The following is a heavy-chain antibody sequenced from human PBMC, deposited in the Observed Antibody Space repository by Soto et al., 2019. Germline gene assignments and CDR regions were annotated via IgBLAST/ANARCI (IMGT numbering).Heavy chain of an antibody. V-gene: IGHV1-8*01. Sequence: ASVKVSCKASGYTLTSYDINWVRQATGQGLEWMGWMNPNSGNTGYAQKFQGRVTMTRNTSISTAYMELSSLRSEATAVYYCARGPGSGFGTTPNDYWGQGTLVTVSS. J-gene: IGHJ4*02. D-gene: IGHD3-10*01. CDR2: MNPNSGNT. CDR1: GYTLTSYD. CDR3: ARGPGSGFGTTPNDY.